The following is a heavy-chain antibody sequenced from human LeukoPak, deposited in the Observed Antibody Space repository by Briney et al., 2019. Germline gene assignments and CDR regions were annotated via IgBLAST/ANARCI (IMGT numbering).Heavy chain of an antibody. CDR3: AKTTVGAFSLFDY. D-gene: IGHD1-26*01. CDR1: GFTFSSYG. CDR2: IRYDGSNK. J-gene: IGHJ4*02. Sequence: GGSLRLSCAASGFTFSSYGMHWVRQAPGKGLEGVAFIRYDGSNKYYADSVKGRFPISRDNSKNTLYLQMNSLRAEDTAVYYCAKTTVGAFSLFDYWGQGTLVTVSS. V-gene: IGHV3-30*02.